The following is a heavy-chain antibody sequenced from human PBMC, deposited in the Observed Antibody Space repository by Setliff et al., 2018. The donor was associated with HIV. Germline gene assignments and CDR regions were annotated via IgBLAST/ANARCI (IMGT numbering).Heavy chain of an antibody. Sequence: ASVKVSCKASGYTFTNYGISWVRQAPGQGLEWMGWISSYNGNTDYAQNFQGRVTMTTDTFTDTAYMELRSLRSDDAAVYYCTRGPWSKVVTTDTFDIWGQGTMVTVSS. J-gene: IGHJ3*02. CDR1: GYTFTNYG. V-gene: IGHV1-18*01. CDR3: TRGPWSKVVTTDTFDI. D-gene: IGHD1-26*01. CDR2: ISSYNGNT.